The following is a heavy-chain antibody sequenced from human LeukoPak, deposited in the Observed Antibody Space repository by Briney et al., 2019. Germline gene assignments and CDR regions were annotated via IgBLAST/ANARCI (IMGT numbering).Heavy chain of an antibody. CDR1: GFTFSSYA. CDR2: ISYDGSNK. J-gene: IGHJ6*02. Sequence: GGSLRLSCAASGFTFSSYAMHWVRQAPGKGLEWVADISYDGSNKYYADSVKGRFTISRDNSKNTLYLQMNSLRAEDTAVYYCARDSSPSDIVVVPAAIGEYYYGMDVWGQGTTVTVSS. V-gene: IGHV3-30*04. D-gene: IGHD2-2*01. CDR3: ARDSSPSDIVVVPAAIGEYYYGMDV.